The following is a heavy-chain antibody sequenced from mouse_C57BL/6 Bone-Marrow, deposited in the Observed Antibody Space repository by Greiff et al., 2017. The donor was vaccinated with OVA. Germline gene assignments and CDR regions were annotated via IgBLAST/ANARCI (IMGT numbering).Heavy chain of an antibody. Sequence: VQLQQPGAELVMPGASVKLSCKASGYTFTSYWMHWVKQRPGQGLEWIGEIDPSDSYTNYNQKFKGKSTLTVDKSSSTAYMQLSSLTSEDSAVYYCARKELEMITTVVEDWYFDVWGTGTTVTVSS. D-gene: IGHD1-1*01. J-gene: IGHJ1*03. CDR2: IDPSDSYT. V-gene: IGHV1-69*01. CDR1: GYTFTSYW. CDR3: ARKELEMITTVVEDWYFDV.